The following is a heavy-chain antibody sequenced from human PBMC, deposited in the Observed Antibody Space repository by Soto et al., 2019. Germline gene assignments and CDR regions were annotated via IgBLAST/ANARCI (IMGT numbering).Heavy chain of an antibody. V-gene: IGHV2-5*01. J-gene: IGHJ6*02. Sequence: QITLKESGPTLVKPTQTLTLTCTFSGFSLSTSGVGVGWIRQPPGKALEWLALIYWNDDKRYSPSLKSRHTITKDTSENQVVLTMTNMDPVDTATYYCAHSRGGIAARRTWGMDVWGQGTAVTVSS. CDR3: AHSRGGIAARRTWGMDV. CDR2: IYWNDDK. CDR1: GFSLSTSGVG. D-gene: IGHD6-6*01.